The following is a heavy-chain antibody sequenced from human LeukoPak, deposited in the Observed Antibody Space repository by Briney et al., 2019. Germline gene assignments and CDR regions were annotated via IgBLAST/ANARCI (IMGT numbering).Heavy chain of an antibody. CDR2: FTAYGGT. CDR1: GFIFSDYT. V-gene: IGHV3-23*01. Sequence: GQSLRLSCAASGFIFSDYTMMWVRRAPGKWLQWVATFTAYGGTYYAASVKGRFAISRDNSRDTVSLYMNSLRVEDTAMYYCAKGSTGGKVDWFDPWGPGTLVTVSS. D-gene: IGHD4-23*01. J-gene: IGHJ5*02. CDR3: AKGSTGGKVDWFDP.